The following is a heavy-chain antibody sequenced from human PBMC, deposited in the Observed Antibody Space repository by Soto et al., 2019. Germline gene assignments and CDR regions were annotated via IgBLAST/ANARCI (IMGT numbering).Heavy chain of an antibody. J-gene: IGHJ3*02. CDR1: GGSIGSGSDY. CDR3: ARGYYYDSSGYYFDAFDI. Sequence: SETLSLTCTVSGGSIGSGSDYWSWIRQYPEMGLEWIGYIYYSGSTYYNLSLKSRVTISVDTSKNQFSLKLSSVTAADTAVYYCARGYYYDSSGYYFDAFDIWGQGTMVTVSS. CDR2: IYYSGST. V-gene: IGHV4-31*03. D-gene: IGHD3-22*01.